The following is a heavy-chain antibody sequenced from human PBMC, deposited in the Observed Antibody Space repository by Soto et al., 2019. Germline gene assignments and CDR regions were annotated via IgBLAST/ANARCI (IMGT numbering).Heavy chain of an antibody. Sequence: EVQLVESGGGLVQPGGSLRLSCAASGFTFSNYWMHWVRQVPGKGLVWVSRINSDGSSTSYSDSVKGRFTISRDNANNTLNLQMNSLRAEDTAVYYCARGGIVPMTLYSFQYWGQGALVTVSS. CDR1: GFTFSNYW. CDR3: ARGGIVPMTLYSFQY. CDR2: INSDGSST. V-gene: IGHV3-74*01. J-gene: IGHJ4*02. D-gene: IGHD5-12*01.